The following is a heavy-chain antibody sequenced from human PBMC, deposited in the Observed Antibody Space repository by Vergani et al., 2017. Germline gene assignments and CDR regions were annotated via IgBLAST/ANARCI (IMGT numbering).Heavy chain of an antibody. V-gene: IGHV1-2*02. CDR1: EYTFTGYY. Sequence: QVQVVQSGAEVKKSGASVKVSCKTSEYTFTGYYMHWVRQAPGQGLEWMGWINPKSGGTNYAQKFQGRVTMTRDTSISTAYMELSRLRSDDTAVYYCARGRRPVASSYYDSSGYYFSDYFDYWGQGTLVPVSS. D-gene: IGHD3-22*01. CDR2: INPKSGGT. J-gene: IGHJ4*02. CDR3: ARGRRPVASSYYDSSGYYFSDYFDY.